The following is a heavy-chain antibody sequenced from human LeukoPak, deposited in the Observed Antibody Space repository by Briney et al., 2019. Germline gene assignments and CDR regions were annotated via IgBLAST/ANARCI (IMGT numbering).Heavy chain of an antibody. D-gene: IGHD5-18*01. CDR2: IYYSGST. V-gene: IGHV4-59*01. Sequence: SETLSLTCTVSGGSISSYYWSWIRQPPGKGLEWIGYIYYSGSTNYNPSLKSRVTISVDTSKNQFSLKLSSVTAADTAVYYCATHSYGYWTPVYWGQGTLVTVSS. CDR1: GGSISSYY. J-gene: IGHJ4*02. CDR3: ATHSYGYWTPVY.